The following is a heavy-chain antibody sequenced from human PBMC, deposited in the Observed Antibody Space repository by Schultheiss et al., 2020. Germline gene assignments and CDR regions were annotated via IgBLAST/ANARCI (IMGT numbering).Heavy chain of an antibody. CDR1: GGSFSSGGNY. D-gene: IGHD3-16*02. CDR2: IYYSGST. V-gene: IGHV4-31*03. Sequence: SETLSLTCTVSGGSFSSGGNYWSWIRQHPGMGLEWIGYIYYSGSTYYNPSLKSRVTISVDTSKNQFSLKLSSVTAADTAVYYCARGRQTYDYIWGSYRHAFDYWGQGTLVTVSS. CDR3: ARGRQTYDYIWGSYRHAFDY. J-gene: IGHJ4*02.